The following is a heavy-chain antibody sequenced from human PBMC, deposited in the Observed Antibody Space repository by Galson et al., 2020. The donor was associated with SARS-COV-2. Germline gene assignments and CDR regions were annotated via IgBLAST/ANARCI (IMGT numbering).Heavy chain of an antibody. D-gene: IGHD2-21*01. CDR2: KSYSGST. CDR3: ARRRSDDWLFDY. Sequence: SETLSLTCTVSGGSMKSYFWSWIRQTPGRGLEWIACKSYSGSTHYNSSLMSRVTISVDTSKNQFSLKLNFVTAADTGVYYCARRRSDDWLFDYWGRGTLVTVSS. J-gene: IGHJ4*02. CDR1: GGSMKSYF. V-gene: IGHV4-59*08.